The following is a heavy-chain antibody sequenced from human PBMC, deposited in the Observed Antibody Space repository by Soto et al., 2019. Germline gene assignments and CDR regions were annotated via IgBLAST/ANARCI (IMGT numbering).Heavy chain of an antibody. CDR1: AGSLSSYY. Sequence: SETLSLTCTVSAGSLSSYYWSWIRQPPGKGLECVGYIYYSGSTTYNPSLKSRVTISINTSKNQFSLKLSSVTAADTAVYYCARVRDWHVVSPFDVWGQGTLVAVSS. D-gene: IGHD1-1*01. V-gene: IGHV4-59*01. CDR2: IYYSGST. J-gene: IGHJ4*02. CDR3: ARVRDWHVVSPFDV.